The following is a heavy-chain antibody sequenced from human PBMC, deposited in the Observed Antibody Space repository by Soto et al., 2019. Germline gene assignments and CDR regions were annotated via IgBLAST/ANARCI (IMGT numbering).Heavy chain of an antibody. D-gene: IGHD3-22*01. CDR1: GYSFTIYC. CDR3: ARGVASSGYLN. V-gene: IGHV5-51*01. CDR2: IYPGDSDT. Sequence: PGESLKISCDGSGYSFTIYCIGLVLQMPGKGLEWMGIIYPGDSDTIYSPSFQGQVTISADKSISTAYLQWSSLKASDTAMYYCARGVASSGYLNWGQGTLVTVSS. J-gene: IGHJ4*02.